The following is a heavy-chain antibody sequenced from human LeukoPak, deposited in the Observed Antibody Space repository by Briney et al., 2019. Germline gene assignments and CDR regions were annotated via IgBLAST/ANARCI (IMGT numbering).Heavy chain of an antibody. J-gene: IGHJ4*02. CDR3: ARGRWVSHFDY. V-gene: IGHV4-39*07. CDR1: GGSISSSSYY. D-gene: IGHD4-23*01. CDR2: IYYSGST. Sequence: PSETLSLICTVSGGSISSSSYYWGWIRQPPGKGLEWIGTIYYSGSTSYNPSLKSRATISADTSKNQFSLKLSSVTAADTAVYYCARGRWVSHFDYWGQGTLVTVSS.